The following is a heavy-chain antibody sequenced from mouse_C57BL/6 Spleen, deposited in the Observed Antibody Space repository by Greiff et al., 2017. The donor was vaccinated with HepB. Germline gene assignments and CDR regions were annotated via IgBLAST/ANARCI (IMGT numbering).Heavy chain of an antibody. V-gene: IGHV1-82*01. CDR1: GYAFSSSW. J-gene: IGHJ1*03. CDR3: ARSAPNWDEWYVDV. Sequence: VQLQQSGPELVKPGASVKISCKASGYAFSSSWMNWVKQRPGKGLEWIGRIYPGDGDPNYNGKFKGKATLTADKSSSTAYMQLSSLASEDSAVYFCARSAPNWDEWYVDVWGTGTTVTVSS. D-gene: IGHD4-1*01. CDR2: IYPGDGDP.